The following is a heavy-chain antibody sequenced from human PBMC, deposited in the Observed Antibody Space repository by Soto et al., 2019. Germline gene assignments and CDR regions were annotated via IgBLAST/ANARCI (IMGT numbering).Heavy chain of an antibody. CDR3: ARDPGYYDSSGYPFDY. Sequence: VAVIWYDGSNKYYADSVKGRFTISRDNSKNTLYLQMNSLRAEDTAVYYCARDPGYYDSSGYPFDYWGQGTLVTVSS. D-gene: IGHD3-22*01. CDR2: IWYDGSNK. V-gene: IGHV3-33*01. J-gene: IGHJ4*02.